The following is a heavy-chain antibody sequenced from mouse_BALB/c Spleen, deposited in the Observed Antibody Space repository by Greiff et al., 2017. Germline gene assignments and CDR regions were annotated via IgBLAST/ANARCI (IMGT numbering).Heavy chain of an antibody. V-gene: IGHV6-6*02. J-gene: IGHJ4*01. CDR1: GFTFSNYW. Sequence: DVKLQESGGGLVQPGGSMKLSCVASGFTFSNYWMNWVRQSPEKGLEWVAEIRLKSNNYATHYAESVKGRFTISRDDSKSSVYLQMNNLRAEDTGIYYCTRGGGNYYYAMDYWGQGTSVTVSS. CDR3: TRGGGNYYYAMDY. CDR2: IRLKSNNYAT. D-gene: IGHD2-1*01.